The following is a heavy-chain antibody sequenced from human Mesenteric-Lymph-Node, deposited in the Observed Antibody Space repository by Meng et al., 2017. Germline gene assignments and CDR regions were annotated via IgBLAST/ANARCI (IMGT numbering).Heavy chain of an antibody. CDR3: ARTRSSGWSFDY. CDR2: IYHCGST. Sequence: HVPLQQWGEGLLKPSETLSLTCAVSGGSIISSNWWSWVRQPPGKGLEWIGEIYHCGSTNYNPSLKSRVTISVDKSKNQFSLKLSSVTAADTAVYYCARTRSSGWSFDYWGQGTLVTVSS. D-gene: IGHD6-19*01. CDR1: GGSIISSNW. V-gene: IGHV4-4*02. J-gene: IGHJ4*02.